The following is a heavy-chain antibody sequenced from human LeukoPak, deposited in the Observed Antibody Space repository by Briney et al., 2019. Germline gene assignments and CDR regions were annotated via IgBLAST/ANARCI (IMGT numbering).Heavy chain of an antibody. J-gene: IGHJ4*02. V-gene: IGHV4-34*01. D-gene: IGHD3-22*01. Sequence: NSSETLSLTCAVYGGSFSGYYWSWIRQPPGKGLEWIGEINHSGSTNYNPSLKSRVTISVDTSMNQFSLKLTSVTAADTAVYYCARGGPIGVVVIRFDYWGQGTLVTVSS. CDR1: GGSFSGYY. CDR3: ARGGPIGVVVIRFDY. CDR2: INHSGST.